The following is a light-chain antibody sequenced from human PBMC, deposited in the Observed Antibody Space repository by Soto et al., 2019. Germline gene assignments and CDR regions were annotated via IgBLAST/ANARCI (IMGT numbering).Light chain of an antibody. CDR3: QQYYSVPVT. J-gene: IGKJ3*01. CDR2: WAS. V-gene: IGKV4-1*01. Sequence: DIVMTQSPDSLAVSLGEWTTINCKSSQSVLYTSDNKNYLAWYQQKPGQPPTLLIYWASTRESGVPDRFSGSGSGTDVTLTISYLQAEDVAVYYCQQYYSVPVTFGPGTKVDIK. CDR1: QSVLYTSDNKNY.